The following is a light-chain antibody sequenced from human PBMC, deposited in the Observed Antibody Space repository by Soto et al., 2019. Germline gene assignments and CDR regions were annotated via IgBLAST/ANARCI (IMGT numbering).Light chain of an antibody. Sequence: QSVLTQPASVSGSPGLSIAISCTGTSRDVGGYNSVSWYQQQPGKVPKLMIYDVSNRPSGVSNRFSGSKSGNTASLTISGLQAEDEGDYYCSSYTTDGSYVFGTGTKVTVL. J-gene: IGLJ1*01. V-gene: IGLV2-14*01. CDR3: SSYTTDGSYV. CDR1: SRDVGGYNS. CDR2: DVS.